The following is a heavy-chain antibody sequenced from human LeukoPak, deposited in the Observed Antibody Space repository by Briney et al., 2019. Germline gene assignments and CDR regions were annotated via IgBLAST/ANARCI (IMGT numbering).Heavy chain of an antibody. CDR3: VASSWAYYLDY. D-gene: IGHD6-13*01. J-gene: IGHJ4*02. CDR2: ISSSGSTI. Sequence: GGSLRLSCAASGFTFSSYEMNWVRQAPGKGLGWVSYISSSGSTIYYADSVKGRFTISRDNAKNSQYLQMNSLRVEDTAVYYCVASSWAYYLDYWGQGTLVTVSS. V-gene: IGHV3-48*03. CDR1: GFTFSSYE.